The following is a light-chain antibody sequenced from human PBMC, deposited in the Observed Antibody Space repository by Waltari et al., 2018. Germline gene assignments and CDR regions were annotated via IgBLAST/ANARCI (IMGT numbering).Light chain of an antibody. CDR3: QVWDSSGDHPGYV. J-gene: IGLJ1*01. CDR1: NIGRRT. CDR2: DGS. Sequence: SYVLTQPPSLSVAPGKTARITCGGDNIGRRTVHWYQQKPGQAPVLVLYDGSGRPLGIPGRFSGSNSGNTATLTISRVEPGDEADFYCQVWDSSGDHPGYVFGPGTKVTVL. V-gene: IGLV3-21*03.